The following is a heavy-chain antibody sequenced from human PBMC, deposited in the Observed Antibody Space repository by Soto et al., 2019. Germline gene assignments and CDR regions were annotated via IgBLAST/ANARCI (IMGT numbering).Heavy chain of an antibody. CDR3: ARPDGYSSSYYYFDY. V-gene: IGHV4-34*01. D-gene: IGHD6-6*01. CDR2: INHSGST. CDR1: GGSFSGYY. J-gene: IGHJ4*02. Sequence: SETLSLTCAVYGGSFSGYYWSWIRQPPGKGLEWIGEINHSGSTNYNPSLKSRVTISVDTSKNQFSLKLSSVTAADTAVYYCARPDGYSSSYYYFDYWGQGTLVTVSS.